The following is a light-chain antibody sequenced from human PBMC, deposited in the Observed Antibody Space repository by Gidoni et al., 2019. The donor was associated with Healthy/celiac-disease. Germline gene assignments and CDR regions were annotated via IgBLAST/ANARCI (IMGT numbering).Light chain of an antibody. Sequence: DIVMTQSPDSLAVSLGERATINCKSSQSVFYSSNNKNYLAWYQQKPGQPPKLLIYWASNRESGVPDRFSGSGSGTDFTLTISSLQAEDVAVYYCQQYYSTPWTFXXXTKVEIK. CDR3: QQYYSTPWT. CDR1: QSVFYSSNNKNY. CDR2: WAS. J-gene: IGKJ1*01. V-gene: IGKV4-1*01.